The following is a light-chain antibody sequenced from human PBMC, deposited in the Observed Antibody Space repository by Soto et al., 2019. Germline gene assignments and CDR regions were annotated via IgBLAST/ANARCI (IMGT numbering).Light chain of an antibody. CDR2: AAS. CDR3: QQSYGIPQK. Sequence: IQLTQSPSSLSASVGDRVTITCRTSQNVNRYLNWYQEQPGKAPKLLIYAASILQSGVPSRFSGSGSGTDFTLAISSLQPEDFTTYYCQQSYGIPQKFGPGTNVEIK. J-gene: IGKJ3*01. CDR1: QNVNRY. V-gene: IGKV1-39*01.